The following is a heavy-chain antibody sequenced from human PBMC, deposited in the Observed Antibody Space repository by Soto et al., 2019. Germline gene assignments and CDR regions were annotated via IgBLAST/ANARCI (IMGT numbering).Heavy chain of an antibody. V-gene: IGHV3-21*01. CDR3: ARLRVLTVTGMDV. CDR1: GFTFSSYS. J-gene: IGHJ6*04. D-gene: IGHD4-17*01. CDR2: ISSSSSYI. Sequence: GGSLRLSCAASGFTFSSYSMNWVRQAPGKGLEWVSSISSSSSYIYYADSVKGRFTISRDNAKNSLYLQMNSLRAEDTAVYYCARLRVLTVTGMDVWGKGTTVTVSS.